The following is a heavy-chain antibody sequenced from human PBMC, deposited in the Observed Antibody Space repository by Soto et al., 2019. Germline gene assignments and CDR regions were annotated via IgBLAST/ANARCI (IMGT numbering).Heavy chain of an antibody. CDR1: GFPFSAFY. Sequence: QVQLEESGGGLVKPGGSLRLSCAASGFPFSAFYMSWVRQAPGKGLEYISYISSSGTSANYADSVKGRFTISRDNSKNSPYLQMNSLRTEDTAVYYCARDRGAVTGQYCDHWGQGALVTVSS. CDR3: ARDRGAVTGQYCDH. V-gene: IGHV3-11*05. J-gene: IGHJ4*02. D-gene: IGHD3-10*01. CDR2: ISSSGTSA.